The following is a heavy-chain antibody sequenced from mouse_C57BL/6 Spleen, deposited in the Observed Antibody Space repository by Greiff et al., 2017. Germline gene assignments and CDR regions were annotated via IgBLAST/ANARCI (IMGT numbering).Heavy chain of an antibody. J-gene: IGHJ1*03. CDR1: GFNIKNTY. CDR3: ARGRATEVATDWYFDV. Sequence: VQLQQSVAELVRPGASVKLSCTASGFNIKNTYMHWVKQRPEQGLEWIGRIDPANGNTKYAPKFQGKATITADTSSNTAYLQLSSLTSENTAIYYCARGRATEVATDWYFDVWGTGTTGTVS. D-gene: IGHD1-1*01. CDR2: IDPANGNT. V-gene: IGHV14-3*01.